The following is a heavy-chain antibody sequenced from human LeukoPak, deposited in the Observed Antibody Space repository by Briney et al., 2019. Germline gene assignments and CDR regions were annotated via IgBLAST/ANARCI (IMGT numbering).Heavy chain of an antibody. V-gene: IGHV4-61*01. CDR3: ARDKDIYYGSGRFDP. D-gene: IGHD3-10*01. CDR2: IYDNRIS. Sequence: SETLSLTCTVSGDSVSSDSYTWTWIRQPPGKGLEWIGHIYDNRISNYNPSLKSRVMISADTSKNQFSQKLRSVTAADTAVYYCARDKDIYYGSGRFDPWGQGTLVTVSS. J-gene: IGHJ5*02. CDR1: GDSVSSDSYT.